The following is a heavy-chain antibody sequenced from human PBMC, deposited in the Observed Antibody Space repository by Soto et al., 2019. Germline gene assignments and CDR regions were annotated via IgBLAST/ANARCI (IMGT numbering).Heavy chain of an antibody. J-gene: IGHJ4*02. Sequence: SVKVSCKASGGTFSSYAISWVRQAPGQGLEWMGGIIPIFGTANYAQKFQGRVTITADESTSTAYMELSSLRSEDTAVYYCATITQDTAMSIFFVYWGQGTLVTVSS. V-gene: IGHV1-69*13. D-gene: IGHD5-18*01. CDR2: IIPIFGTA. CDR1: GGTFSSYA. CDR3: ATITQDTAMSIFFVY.